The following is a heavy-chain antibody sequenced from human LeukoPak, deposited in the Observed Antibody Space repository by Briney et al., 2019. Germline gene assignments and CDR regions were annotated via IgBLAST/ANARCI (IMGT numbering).Heavy chain of an antibody. J-gene: IGHJ6*02. CDR3: ARDSNGYYYYGMDV. CDR2: IYYSGST. V-gene: IGHV4-31*03. D-gene: IGHD6-25*01. Sequence: SQTLSLTCTVSGGSISSGGYYWSWIRQHPGKGLEWIGYIYYSGSTYYNPSLKSRVTISVDTSKNQFSLKLSSVTAADTAVYYCARDSNGYYYYGMDVWGQGTTVTVSS. CDR1: GGSISSGGYY.